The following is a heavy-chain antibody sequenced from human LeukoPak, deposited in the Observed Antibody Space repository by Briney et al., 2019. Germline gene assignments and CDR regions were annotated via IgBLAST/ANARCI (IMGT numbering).Heavy chain of an antibody. CDR3: ARDHYYASGSPSDYYGMDV. J-gene: IGHJ6*02. Sequence: SETLSLTCTVSGGSISSNSWSWIRQPPGKGLECIGYVYYSGSTNYNPSLKSRVTISVDTSKNQFSLELTSVTAADTAVYYCARDHYYASGSPSDYYGMDVWGQGTTVTVSS. V-gene: IGHV4-59*01. CDR1: GGSISSNS. CDR2: VYYSGST. D-gene: IGHD3-10*01.